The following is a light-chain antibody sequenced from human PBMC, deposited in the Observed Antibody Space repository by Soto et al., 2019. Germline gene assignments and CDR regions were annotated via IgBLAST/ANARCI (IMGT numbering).Light chain of an antibody. J-gene: IGKJ2*01. V-gene: IGKV3-20*01. CDR3: QQYGSSPPYT. CDR2: GAS. CDR1: QSVSSSY. Sequence: DIVLTQSPGTLSLSPGERATLSCRASQSVSSSYLAWYQQKPGQAPRLLIYGASSRATGIPDRFSGSGSGTDFTLTINRLEPEDFAVYYCQQYGSSPPYTFGQGTKLEIK.